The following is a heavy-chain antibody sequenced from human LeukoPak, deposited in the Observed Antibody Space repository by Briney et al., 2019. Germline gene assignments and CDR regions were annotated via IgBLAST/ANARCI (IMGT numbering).Heavy chain of an antibody. J-gene: IGHJ4*02. Sequence: ASVKVSCKASGYTFTIHWVRQAPGQGLEWMGIINPSGGSTSYAQKFQGRVTMTRDTSTSTAYMELSSLRSEDTAVYYCARVGGYSYSDYWGQGTLVTVSS. D-gene: IGHD5-18*01. V-gene: IGHV1-46*01. CDR1: GYTFT. CDR3: ARVGGYSYSDY. CDR2: INPSGGST.